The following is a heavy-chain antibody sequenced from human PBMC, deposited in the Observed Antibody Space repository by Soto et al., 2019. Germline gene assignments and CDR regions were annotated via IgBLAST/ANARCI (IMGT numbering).Heavy chain of an antibody. CDR2: MYYSGTS. CDR1: GGSISDDTYY. V-gene: IGHV4-39*01. Sequence: QLQLQESGPGLVKPSETLSLTCTVSGGSISDDTYYWGWIRQPPGKGLEWMGSMYYSGTSSYNPSLTIRVTISVDPSTKQLSLRLTSVTAADTAVYYCARLHCHSPNCVTLDPWGQRTLVTVSS. CDR3: ARLHCHSPNCVTLDP. J-gene: IGHJ5*02. D-gene: IGHD1-1*01.